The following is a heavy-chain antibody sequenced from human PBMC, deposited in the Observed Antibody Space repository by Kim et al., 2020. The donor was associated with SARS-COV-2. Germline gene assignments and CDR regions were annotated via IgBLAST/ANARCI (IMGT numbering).Heavy chain of an antibody. V-gene: IGHV4-39*01. Sequence: GTSQYNPSLKSRVTTSVDTSKNQFSLKMSSVTAADTAVYYCARLIGAAAYWGQGTLVTVSS. J-gene: IGHJ4*02. D-gene: IGHD2-15*01. CDR2: GTS. CDR3: ARLIGAAAY.